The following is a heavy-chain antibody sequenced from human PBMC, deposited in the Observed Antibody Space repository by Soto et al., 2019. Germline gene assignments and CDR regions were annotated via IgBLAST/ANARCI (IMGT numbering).Heavy chain of an antibody. CDR3: ARSGSVIAVAGSLHYFDY. CDR2: INHSGST. D-gene: IGHD6-19*01. Sequence: SETLSLTCAVYGGSFSGYYWSWIRQPPGKGLEWIGEINHSGSTNYNPSLKSRVTISVDTSKNLFSLKLSSVTAADTAVYYCARSGSVIAVAGSLHYFDYWGQGTLVTAPQ. J-gene: IGHJ4*02. V-gene: IGHV4-34*01. CDR1: GGSFSGYY.